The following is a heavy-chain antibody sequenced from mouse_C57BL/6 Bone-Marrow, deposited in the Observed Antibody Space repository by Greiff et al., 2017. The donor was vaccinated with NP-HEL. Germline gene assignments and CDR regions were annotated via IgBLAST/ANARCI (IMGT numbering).Heavy chain of an antibody. J-gene: IGHJ3*01. CDR1: GFNIKDDY. D-gene: IGHD2-1*01. CDR2: IDPENGDT. V-gene: IGHV14-4*01. Sequence: EVQLQQSGAELVRPGASVKLSCTASGFNIKDDYMHWVKQRPEQGLEWIGWIDPENGDTEYASKFQGKATITADTSSNTAYLQLSSLTSEDTAVYYCTRGYGNYAWFAYWGQGTLVTVSA. CDR3: TRGYGNYAWFAY.